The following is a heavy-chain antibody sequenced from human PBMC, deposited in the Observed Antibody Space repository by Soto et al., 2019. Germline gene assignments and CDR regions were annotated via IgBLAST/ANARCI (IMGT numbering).Heavy chain of an antibody. CDR1: GFTFSTYA. V-gene: IGHV3-23*01. Sequence: EVQMLESGGGLVQRGGSLRLSGAASGFTFSTYAMSWVRQAPGKGLEWVSTISSRGGRTYYADSVKGRFTISRDNSKNALYLQLDSLRAEDSAVYYCAKDRSQGAVAGTSDFDYWGQGTLVTVPS. CDR2: ISSRGGRT. J-gene: IGHJ4*02. CDR3: AKDRSQGAVAGTSDFDY. D-gene: IGHD6-19*01.